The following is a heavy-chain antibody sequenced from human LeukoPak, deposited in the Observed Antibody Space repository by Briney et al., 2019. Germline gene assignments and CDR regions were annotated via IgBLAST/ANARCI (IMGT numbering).Heavy chain of an antibody. CDR1: GGSFSGYY. CDR2: INHSGST. J-gene: IGHJ4*02. CDR3: AREEGVLRYFDWLLGSFDY. Sequence: SETLSLTCAVYGGSFSGYYWSWIRQPPGKGLEWIGEINHSGSTNYNPSLKSRVTISVDTSKNQFSLKLSSVTAADTAVYYCAREEGVLRYFDWLLGSFDYWGQGTLVTVSS. V-gene: IGHV4-34*01. D-gene: IGHD3-9*01.